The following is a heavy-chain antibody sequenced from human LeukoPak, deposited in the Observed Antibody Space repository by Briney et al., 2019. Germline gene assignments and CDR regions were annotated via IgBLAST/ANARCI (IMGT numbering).Heavy chain of an antibody. CDR2: IYSGGTT. D-gene: IGHD2-8*01. CDR3: ARDPRLRGLDDTFDI. J-gene: IGHJ3*02. Sequence: PGGSLRLSCAVSGFYISGNYMSWVRQAPGKGPEWVSVIYSGGTTSYADSVRGRFTISRDNSKNTLYLQMNSLRADDTAVYFCARDPRLRGLDDTFDIWGHGTMVIVSS. CDR1: GFYISGNY. V-gene: IGHV3-53*01.